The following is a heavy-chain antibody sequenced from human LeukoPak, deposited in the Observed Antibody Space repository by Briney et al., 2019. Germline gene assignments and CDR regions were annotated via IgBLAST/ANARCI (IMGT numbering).Heavy chain of an antibody. V-gene: IGHV4-34*01. CDR2: IYYSGST. CDR1: GGSFSGYY. CDR3: ARDGHRRYHYDSSGREDAFDI. D-gene: IGHD3-22*01. J-gene: IGHJ3*02. Sequence: PSETLSLTCAVYGGSFSGYYWSWIRQPPGKGREWIGSIYYSGSTYYNPSLKSRVTISVDTSKNQFSLKLSSVTAADTAVYYCARDGHRRYHYDSSGREDAFDIWGQGTMVTVSS.